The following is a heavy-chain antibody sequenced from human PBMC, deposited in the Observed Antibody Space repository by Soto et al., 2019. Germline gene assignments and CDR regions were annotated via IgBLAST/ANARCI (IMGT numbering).Heavy chain of an antibody. CDR3: ARSSGVAAAGTTRWVLGMDV. V-gene: IGHV1-69*02. CDR1: GGTFSSYT. J-gene: IGHJ6*02. D-gene: IGHD6-13*01. CDR2: IIPILGIA. Sequence: GASVKVSCKASGGTFSSYTISWVRQAPGQGLEWMGRIIPILGIANYAQKFQGRVTITADKSTSTAYMELSSLRSEDTAVYYCARSSGVAAAGTTRWVLGMDVWGQGTTVTVSS.